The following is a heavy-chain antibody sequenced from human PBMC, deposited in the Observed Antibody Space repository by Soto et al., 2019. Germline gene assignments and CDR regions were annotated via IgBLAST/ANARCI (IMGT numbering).Heavy chain of an antibody. J-gene: IGHJ4*02. CDR3: ARNRLRYFEWLLSRTLFDY. CDR2: INHSGST. CDR1: GGSFSGYY. V-gene: IGHV4-34*01. Sequence: SETLSLTCAVYGGSFSGYYWSWIRQPPGKGLEWIGEINHSGSTNYNPSLKSRVTISVDTSKNQFSLKLSSVTAADTAVYYCARNRLRYFEWLLSRTLFDYWGQGTLVTVSS. D-gene: IGHD3-9*01.